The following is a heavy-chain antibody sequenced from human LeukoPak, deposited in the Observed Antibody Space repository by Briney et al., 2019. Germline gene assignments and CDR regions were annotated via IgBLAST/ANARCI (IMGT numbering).Heavy chain of an antibody. Sequence: SETLSLTCTVSGGSIRSSTYYWGWIRQPPGKGLEWIGSIYYSGSTYYNPSLKSRVTISVDTSKNQFSLKLSSVTAADTAVYYCARDHVGGYYDSSGWYAFDIWGQGTMVTVSS. V-gene: IGHV4-39*07. J-gene: IGHJ3*02. CDR3: ARDHVGGYYDSSGWYAFDI. D-gene: IGHD3-22*01. CDR1: GGSIRSSTYY. CDR2: IYYSGST.